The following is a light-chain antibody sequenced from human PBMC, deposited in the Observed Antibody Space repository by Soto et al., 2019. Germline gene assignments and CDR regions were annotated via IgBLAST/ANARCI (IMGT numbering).Light chain of an antibody. Sequence: EIVLTQSPGTLSLSPGERATLSCRASQSLSSIYLAWYQQRPGQTPRLLIYGTSTRATGIPDRFSGSGSGTDFTLTISRLEPEDFAVYYCQHYDSSLYTFGQGTKLEIK. V-gene: IGKV3-20*01. CDR2: GTS. CDR1: QSLSSIY. J-gene: IGKJ2*01. CDR3: QHYDSSLYT.